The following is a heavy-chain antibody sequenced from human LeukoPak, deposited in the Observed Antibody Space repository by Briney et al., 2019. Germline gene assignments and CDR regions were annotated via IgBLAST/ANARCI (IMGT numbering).Heavy chain of an antibody. Sequence: ASVKVSCKASGYTFTSYSISWVRQAPGQGLEWMGWISAYNGNTNYAQKLQGRVTMTTDTSTSTAYMELRSLRSDDTAVYYCASFYYYGSGSRPYPSSYGMDVWGQGTTVTVSS. CDR3: ASFYYYGSGSRPYPSSYGMDV. CDR1: GYTFTSYS. J-gene: IGHJ6*02. V-gene: IGHV1-18*01. D-gene: IGHD3-10*01. CDR2: ISAYNGNT.